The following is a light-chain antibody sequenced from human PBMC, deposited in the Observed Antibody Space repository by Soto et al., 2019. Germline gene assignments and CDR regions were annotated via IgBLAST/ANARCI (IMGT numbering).Light chain of an antibody. J-gene: IGKJ5*01. CDR3: QQYASPTIT. CDR1: QDIAIY. V-gene: IGKV1-33*01. Sequence: IQLTQSPSSLSASVGDRVTITSRASQDIAIYLAWYQQTQGEAPKLXIYDASNLDTGVPSRFARSGAGTACTCTITSLQSDDVSTYSCQQYASPTITFGQGTRLEI. CDR2: DAS.